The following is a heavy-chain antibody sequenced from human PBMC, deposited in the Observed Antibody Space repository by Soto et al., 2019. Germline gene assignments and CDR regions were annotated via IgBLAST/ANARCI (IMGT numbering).Heavy chain of an antibody. CDR3: ERDGLTGYTSGWSGGDY. D-gene: IGHD6-19*01. J-gene: IGHJ4*02. Sequence: EVQVVESGGGLVQPGGSLRLSCAASGFTFSSYSMNWVRQAPGKGLEWVSYINSGSSAIYYADSVKGRFTISRDNAKNSLYLQMNSLRAEDTAVYYCERDGLTGYTSGWSGGDYWGQGTLVTVSS. CDR1: GFTFSSYS. V-gene: IGHV3-48*01. CDR2: INSGSSAI.